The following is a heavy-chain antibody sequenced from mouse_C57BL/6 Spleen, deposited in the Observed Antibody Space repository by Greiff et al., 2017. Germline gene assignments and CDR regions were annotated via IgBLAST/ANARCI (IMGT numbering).Heavy chain of an antibody. CDR3: ARSDGYYGEFDY. CDR2: IYPSDSET. D-gene: IGHD2-3*01. CDR1: GYTFTSYW. V-gene: IGHV1-61*01. J-gene: IGHJ2*01. Sequence: VQLQRPGAELVRPGSSVKLSCKASGYTFTSYWMDWVKQRPGQGLEWIGNIYPSDSETHYNQKFKDKATLTVDKSSSTAYMQLSSLTSEDSAVYYCARSDGYYGEFDYWGQGTTLTVSS.